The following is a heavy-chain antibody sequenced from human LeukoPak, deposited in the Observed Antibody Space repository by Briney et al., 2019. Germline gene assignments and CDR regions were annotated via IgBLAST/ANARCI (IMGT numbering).Heavy chain of an antibody. CDR1: GFTFSSYW. V-gene: IGHV3-74*01. D-gene: IGHD4-17*01. CDR2: INSDGSST. Sequence: GGSLRLSCAASGFTFSSYWMHWVRQTPGKGLVWVSRINSDGSSTSYADSVKGRFTISRDNAKNSLFLQMDSLRAEDMALYYCVKGGNTVTTAFDIWGQGTMVTVSS. J-gene: IGHJ3*02. CDR3: VKGGNTVTTAFDI.